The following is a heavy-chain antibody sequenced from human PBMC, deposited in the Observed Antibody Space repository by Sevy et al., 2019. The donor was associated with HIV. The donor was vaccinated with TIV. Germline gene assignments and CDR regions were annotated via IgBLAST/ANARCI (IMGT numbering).Heavy chain of an antibody. Sequence: GGSLRLSCAASGFTFSSYAMSWVRQAPGKGLEWVSAISGSGGSTYYADSVKGRFTISRDNSKNTLYLQMNSLRAEDTAVSYCAKGPPYCGGDCYSYFDYWGQGTLVTVSS. CDR3: AKGPPYCGGDCYSYFDY. CDR2: ISGSGGST. J-gene: IGHJ4*02. V-gene: IGHV3-23*01. CDR1: GFTFSSYA. D-gene: IGHD2-21*02.